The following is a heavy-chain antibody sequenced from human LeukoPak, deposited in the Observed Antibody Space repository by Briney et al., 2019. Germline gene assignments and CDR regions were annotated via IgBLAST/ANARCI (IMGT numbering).Heavy chain of an antibody. D-gene: IGHD1-26*01. Sequence: PSETLSLTWTVSGXSISSSSAYWAWIRQPPGKGLEWIGSIYYSGSTYYNPSLKSRVTISIDTPKNQCSLRLSSVTAADTAVYYCARRVVGAAVDYWGQGTLVTVSS. CDR1: GXSISSSSAY. V-gene: IGHV4-39*01. CDR2: IYYSGST. J-gene: IGHJ4*02. CDR3: ARRVVGAAVDY.